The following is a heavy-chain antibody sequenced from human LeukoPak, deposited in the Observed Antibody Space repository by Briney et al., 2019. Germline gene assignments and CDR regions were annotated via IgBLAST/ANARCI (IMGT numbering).Heavy chain of an antibody. CDR3: ARDRIQYSSSSFSDY. CDR1: GFTFSSYW. CDR2: IKQDGSEK. J-gene: IGHJ4*02. D-gene: IGHD6-6*01. V-gene: IGHV3-7*01. Sequence: GGSLRLSCAASGFTFSSYWMSWVRQAPGKGLEWVANIKQDGSEKYYVDSVKGRFTISRDNAKNSLYLQMNSLRAEDTAVYYCARDRIQYSSSSFSDYWGQGTLVTVSS.